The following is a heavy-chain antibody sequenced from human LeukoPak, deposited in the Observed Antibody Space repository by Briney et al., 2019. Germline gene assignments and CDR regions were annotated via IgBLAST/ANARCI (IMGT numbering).Heavy chain of an antibody. V-gene: IGHV4-61*01. J-gene: IGHJ4*02. D-gene: IGHD6-19*01. CDR1: GGSVSSGSYY. Sequence: PSETLSLTCTVSGGSVSSGSYYWSWIRQPPGKGLEWIGYIYYSGSTNYNPSLKSRVTISVDTSKNQFSLKLSSVTAADTAVYYCARGYSSGWYRYWGQGTLVTVSS. CDR3: ARGYSSGWYRY. CDR2: IYYSGST.